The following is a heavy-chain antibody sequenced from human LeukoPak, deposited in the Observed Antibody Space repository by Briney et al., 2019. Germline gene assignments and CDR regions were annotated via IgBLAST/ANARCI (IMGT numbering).Heavy chain of an antibody. CDR3: AREVREVPH. CDR1: GFTFSSYW. D-gene: IGHD2-2*01. V-gene: IGHV3-7*04. J-gene: IGHJ4*02. Sequence: PGGSLRLSCAASGFTFSSYWMSWVRQAPGKGLEWVAKINQYGTEKYYVDSVKGRFTISRDNAKNSLYLQMNSLRAEDTAVYYCAREVREVPHWAQGTRVTVSS. CDR2: INQYGTEK.